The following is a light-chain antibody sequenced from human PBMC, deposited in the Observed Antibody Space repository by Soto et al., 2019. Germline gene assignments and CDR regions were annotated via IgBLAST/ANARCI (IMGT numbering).Light chain of an antibody. V-gene: IGLV2-14*01. J-gene: IGLJ1*01. CDR1: SSDVGGYNY. CDR3: SSYTRSSTLEV. Sequence: QSNLTHNASFSLYTGQSITISCTETSSDVGGYNYVSWYQQHPGKAPKLMIYDVSNRPSGVSNRFSGSKSGNTASLTISGLQAEDEADYYCSSYTRSSTLEVFGTGTKVTVL. CDR2: DVS.